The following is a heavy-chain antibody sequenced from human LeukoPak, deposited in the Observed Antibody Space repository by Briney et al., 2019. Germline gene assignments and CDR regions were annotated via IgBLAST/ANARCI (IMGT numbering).Heavy chain of an antibody. V-gene: IGHV3-23*01. J-gene: IGHJ2*01. Sequence: PGRSLRLSCAASGFTFSSYAMSWVRQAPGKGLEWVSAISGSGGSTYYADSVKGRFTISRDNSKNTLYLQMNSLRAEDTAVYYCARELNSPWSPSSGYYYVGRNWYFDLWGRGTLVTVSS. D-gene: IGHD3-22*01. CDR2: ISGSGGST. CDR1: GFTFSSYA. CDR3: ARELNSPWSPSSGYYYVGRNWYFDL.